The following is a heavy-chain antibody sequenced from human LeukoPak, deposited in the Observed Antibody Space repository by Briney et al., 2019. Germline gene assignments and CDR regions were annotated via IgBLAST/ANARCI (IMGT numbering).Heavy chain of an antibody. Sequence: SQTLSLTCAISGDSVSSNSAARNWIRQSPSRGLEWLGRTYYRSKWYKEYALSVKSRITINPDTSKNQFSLQLNSVTPEDTAVYYCTSLTGDTDYWGQGTLVTVSS. V-gene: IGHV6-1*01. J-gene: IGHJ4*02. D-gene: IGHD7-27*01. CDR2: TYYRSKWYK. CDR3: TSLTGDTDY. CDR1: GDSVSSNSAA.